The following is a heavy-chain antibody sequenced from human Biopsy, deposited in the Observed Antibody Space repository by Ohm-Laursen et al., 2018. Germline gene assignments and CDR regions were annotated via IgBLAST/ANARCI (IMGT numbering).Heavy chain of an antibody. J-gene: IGHJ4*02. V-gene: IGHV1-46*01. CDR1: GYNFPTHS. CDR3: ARWETTLGRSLDS. Sequence: ASVKVSCKASGYNFPTHSMHWVRQAPGQGLEWMAMINPRSGSTFYAQKFQDRVTMTRDTFTGTAYMELTSLTSDDTAVYFCARWETTLGRSLDSWGQGTLVAVSS. D-gene: IGHD1-26*01. CDR2: INPRSGST.